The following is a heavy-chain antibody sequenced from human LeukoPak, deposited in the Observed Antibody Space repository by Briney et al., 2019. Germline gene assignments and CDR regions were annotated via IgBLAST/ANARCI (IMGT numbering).Heavy chain of an antibody. J-gene: IGHJ4*02. Sequence: ASVKVSCKTSGYTFTTDGISWVRQAPGQGLEWLGWISGYNSDTKYAQKVQGRVTMTTDTSTSTAYMELRSLRSDDTAVYYCARDGVTSTWHIAHWGQGTLVTVSP. D-gene: IGHD6-13*01. CDR3: ARDGVTSTWHIAH. V-gene: IGHV1-18*01. CDR1: GYTFTTDG. CDR2: ISGYNSDT.